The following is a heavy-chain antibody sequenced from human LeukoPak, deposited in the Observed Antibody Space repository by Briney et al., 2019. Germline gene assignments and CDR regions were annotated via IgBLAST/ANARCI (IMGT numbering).Heavy chain of an antibody. J-gene: IGHJ4*02. V-gene: IGHV1-18*01. CDR2: ISTYNGDA. CDR1: GYTFTNYG. Sequence: GASVKVSCKTSGYTFTNYGLNWVRQAPGQGREWMGWISTYNGDANYAQKLQGRVTMTTDTSTTTAYMELRSLRSDDSAVYYCARGSSYGFSMGYWGQGTLVTVSS. CDR3: ARGSSYGFSMGY. D-gene: IGHD5-18*01.